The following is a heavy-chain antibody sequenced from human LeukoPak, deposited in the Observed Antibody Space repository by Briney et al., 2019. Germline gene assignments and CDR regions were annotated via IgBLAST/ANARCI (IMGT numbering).Heavy chain of an antibody. J-gene: IGHJ2*01. Sequence: GESLRLSCAASGFTFSSYAMHWVRQAPGKGLEYVSAISSNGGSTYYANSVKGRFTISRDNSKNTLYLQMGSLRAEDMAVYYCAREGATVIIQWYFDLWGRGTLVTVSS. CDR1: GFTFSSYA. CDR2: ISSNGGST. CDR3: AREGATVIIQWYFDL. D-gene: IGHD4-23*01. V-gene: IGHV3-64*01.